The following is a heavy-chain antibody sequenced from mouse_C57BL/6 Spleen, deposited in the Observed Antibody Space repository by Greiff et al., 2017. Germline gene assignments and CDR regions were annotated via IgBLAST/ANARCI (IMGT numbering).Heavy chain of an antibody. CDR3: ARQEGSMAPWFAY. J-gene: IGHJ3*01. D-gene: IGHD1-1*02. CDR2: ISNLAYSI. CDR1: GFTFSDYG. V-gene: IGHV5-15*04. Sequence: EVMLVESGGGLVQPGGSLKLSCAASGFTFSDYGMAWVRQAPRKGPEWVAFISNLAYSIYYADTVTGRFTISRENAKNTLYLEMSSLRSEDTAMYYCARQEGSMAPWFAYWGQGTLVTVSA.